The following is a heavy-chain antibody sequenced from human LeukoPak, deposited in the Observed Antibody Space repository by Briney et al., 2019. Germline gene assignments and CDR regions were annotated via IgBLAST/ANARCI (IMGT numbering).Heavy chain of an antibody. V-gene: IGHV4-30-2*05. CDR2: IYHSGIS. CDR3: VGSGSYLDWYFDL. J-gene: IGHJ2*01. Sequence: SETLSLTCTVSGVSINGGDYYWSWIRQPPGKGLEWIGNIYHSGISFYNPSLKSRVTISVDTSKNQFSLKLSSVTAADTAVYYCVGSGSYLDWYFDLWGRGTLVTVSS. CDR1: GVSINGGDYY. D-gene: IGHD3-10*01.